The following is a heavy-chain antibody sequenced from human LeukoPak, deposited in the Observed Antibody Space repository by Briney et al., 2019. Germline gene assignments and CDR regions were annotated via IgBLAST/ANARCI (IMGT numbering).Heavy chain of an antibody. Sequence: SAKVSCKASGGSFSSYAISWVRQAPGQGLEWMGRIIPILGIANYAQKFQGRVTITADKSTSTAYMELSSLRSEDTAVYYCATLLIAAAGTRGYWGQGTLVTVSS. J-gene: IGHJ4*02. CDR3: ATLLIAAAGTRGY. D-gene: IGHD6-13*01. V-gene: IGHV1-69*04. CDR1: GGSFSSYA. CDR2: IIPILGIA.